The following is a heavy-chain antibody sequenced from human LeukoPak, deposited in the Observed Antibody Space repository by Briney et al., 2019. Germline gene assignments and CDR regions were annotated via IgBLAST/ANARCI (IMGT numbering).Heavy chain of an antibody. D-gene: IGHD2-2*01. Sequence: PSETLSLTCSVSDGSINSYYWNWIRRPPGKGLEWVSSICSTSRCIFYADSVKGRFTISRDNAKSSLYLQMNDLRAEDTAVYYCVRHGDTDSCLANWGQGTLVTVSS. CDR1: DGSINSYY. J-gene: IGHJ4*02. V-gene: IGHV3-21*01. CDR2: ICSTSRCI. CDR3: VRHGDTDSCLAN.